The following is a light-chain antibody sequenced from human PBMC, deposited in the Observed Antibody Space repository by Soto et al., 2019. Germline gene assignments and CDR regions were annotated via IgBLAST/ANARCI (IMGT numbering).Light chain of an antibody. CDR1: QNLHSF. CDR2: DGS. CDR3: QQRTRWPMT. Sequence: EIVFAQSPSTVSLSPRERFTLSCRASQNLHSFLNWYQQRPGQAPRPLIYDGSKRAAGVPDRISGDGSGTDYTLTISSLEPEDFAVYYCQQRTRWPMTFGQGTRLEI. V-gene: IGKV3-11*01. J-gene: IGKJ5*01.